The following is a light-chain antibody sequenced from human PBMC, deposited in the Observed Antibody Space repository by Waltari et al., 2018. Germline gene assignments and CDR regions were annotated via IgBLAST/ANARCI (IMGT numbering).Light chain of an antibody. CDR2: VNSDGSH. CDR1: SGYSGNV. Sequence: LVLTQSPSASASLVASVKLTCTLSSGYSGNVIAWLQQQPGKGPRYLMKVNSDGSHRKGDDIPDRFSASKSGTECQLTISSLQSEDEADYFCQTGGHGTWVFGGGTKLTVL. J-gene: IGLJ3*02. CDR3: QTGGHGTWV. V-gene: IGLV4-69*01.